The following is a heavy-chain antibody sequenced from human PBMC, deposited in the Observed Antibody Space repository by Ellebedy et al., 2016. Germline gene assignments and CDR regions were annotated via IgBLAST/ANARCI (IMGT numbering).Heavy chain of an antibody. Sequence: GGSLRLSXAASGFTFSSYGMYWVRQAPGKGLEWVAVISYDGNDKVYADSVKGRFTISRDNSKNTLYLQMNSLRGEDTAVYYCAKGGVPRNYWGQGTLVTVSS. CDR1: GFTFSSYG. V-gene: IGHV3-30*18. CDR3: AKGGVPRNY. CDR2: ISYDGNDK. J-gene: IGHJ4*02. D-gene: IGHD3-10*01.